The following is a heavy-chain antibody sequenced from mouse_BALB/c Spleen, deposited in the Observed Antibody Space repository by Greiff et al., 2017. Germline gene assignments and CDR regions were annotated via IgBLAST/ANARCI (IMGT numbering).Heavy chain of an antibody. J-gene: IGHJ2*01. Sequence: QVQLQQSGPELVKPGASMKISCKASGYTFTSYWMNWVKQRPGRGLEWIGRIDPSDSETHYNQKFKDKATLTVDKSSSTAYIQLSSLTSEDSAVYYCARGITTVYFDYWGQGTTLTVSS. V-gene: IGHV1S126*01. CDR3: ARGITTVYFDY. D-gene: IGHD1-1*01. CDR1: GYTFTSYW. CDR2: IDPSDSET.